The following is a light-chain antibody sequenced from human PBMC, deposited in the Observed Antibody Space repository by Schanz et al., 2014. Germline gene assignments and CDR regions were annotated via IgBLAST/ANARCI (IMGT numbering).Light chain of an antibody. V-gene: IGKV1D-13*01. CDR2: DVS. CDR3: QHSSDFALT. Sequence: AIHLTQSPSSLAASVGDSVTVTCRASQAISNNVAWYQQKPGKPPNLLMFDVSNLETGVSSRFSGSVSGTXFSLTISGLQPEDCATYFCQHSSDFALTFGGGTMVEI. CDR1: QAISNN. J-gene: IGKJ4*01.